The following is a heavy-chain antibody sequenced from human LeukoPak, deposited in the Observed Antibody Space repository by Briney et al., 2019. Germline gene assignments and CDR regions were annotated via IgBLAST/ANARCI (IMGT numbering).Heavy chain of an antibody. Sequence: PGGSLRLSCAASGFTFSSYAISWVRQAPGQGLEWMGGIIPIFGTANYAQKFQGRVTITADESTSTAYMELSSLRSEDTAVYYCARVYCTNGVCYTGAFDYWGQGTLVTVSS. V-gene: IGHV1-69*01. D-gene: IGHD2-8*01. CDR2: IIPIFGTA. CDR3: ARVYCTNGVCYTGAFDY. J-gene: IGHJ4*02. CDR1: GFTFSSYA.